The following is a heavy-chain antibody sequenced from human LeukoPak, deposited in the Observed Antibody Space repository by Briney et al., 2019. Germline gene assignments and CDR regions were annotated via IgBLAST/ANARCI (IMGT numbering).Heavy chain of an antibody. Sequence: SVKVSCKASGYTFTYRYLHWVRQAPGQALEWMGWITPFNGNTNYAQKFQDRVTITRDRSMSTAYMELSSLRSEDTAMYYCASGSGSYFWFDPWGQGTLVTVSS. V-gene: IGHV1-45*02. CDR3: ASGSGSYFWFDP. CDR1: GYTFTYRY. J-gene: IGHJ5*02. CDR2: ITPFNGNT. D-gene: IGHD3-10*01.